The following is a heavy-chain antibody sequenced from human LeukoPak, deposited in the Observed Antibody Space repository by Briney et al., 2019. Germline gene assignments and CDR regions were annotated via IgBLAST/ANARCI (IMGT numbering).Heavy chain of an antibody. Sequence: GGSLRLSCAASGFTFSSYEMNWVRQAPGKGLEWVSYISSSGSTIYYADSVKGRFTISRDNAKNSLYLQVNSLRAEDTAVYYCARLKQQLVRNNWFDPWGQGTLVTVSS. CDR1: GFTFSSYE. CDR2: ISSSGSTI. CDR3: ARLKQQLVRNNWFDP. D-gene: IGHD6-13*01. V-gene: IGHV3-48*03. J-gene: IGHJ5*02.